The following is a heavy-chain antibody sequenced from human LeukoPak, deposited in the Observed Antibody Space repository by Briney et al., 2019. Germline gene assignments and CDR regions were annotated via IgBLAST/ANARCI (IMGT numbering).Heavy chain of an antibody. CDR3: AREPVWGTYRPDYYYYFMDV. J-gene: IGHJ6*03. D-gene: IGHD3-16*02. CDR2: IYHSGST. Sequence: PSETLSLTCTVSDYSINSGYYWGWIRQPPGKGLEWIGIIYHSGSTYYNPSLKSRVTMSIDTSKNQFSLKLTSVTAADTAVYFCAREPVWGTYRPDYYYYFMDVWGKGTTVTVSS. V-gene: IGHV4-38-2*02. CDR1: DYSINSGYY.